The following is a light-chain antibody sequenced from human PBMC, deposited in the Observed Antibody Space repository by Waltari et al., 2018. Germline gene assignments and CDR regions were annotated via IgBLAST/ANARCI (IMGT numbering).Light chain of an antibody. Sequence: IVLPQSPATLSLSPETGATLTCRASQGVGKYLAWYQQRPGQAPRLLLYHASIRATGIPDRFSGSGFGTDFSLTISRLEPEDFAVYYCQKYDFLPATFGQGTTVEIK. CDR3: QKYDFLPAT. CDR1: QGVGKY. J-gene: IGKJ1*01. CDR2: HAS. V-gene: IGKV3-20*01.